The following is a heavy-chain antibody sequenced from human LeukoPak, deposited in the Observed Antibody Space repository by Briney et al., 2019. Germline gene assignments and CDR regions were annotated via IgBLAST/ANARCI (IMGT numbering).Heavy chain of an antibody. Sequence: GGSLRLSCAASGFTFSSYAMHWVRQAPGKGLEYVSAISSNGGSTYYANSVKGRFTISRDNSKNTLYLQMGSLRAEDMAVYYCARYNWNYGGAFDIWGQGTMVTVSS. V-gene: IGHV3-64*01. CDR2: ISSNGGST. CDR3: ARYNWNYGGAFDI. D-gene: IGHD1-7*01. J-gene: IGHJ3*02. CDR1: GFTFSSYA.